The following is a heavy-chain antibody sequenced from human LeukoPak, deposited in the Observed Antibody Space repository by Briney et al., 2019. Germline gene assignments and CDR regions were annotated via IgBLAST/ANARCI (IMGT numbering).Heavy chain of an antibody. J-gene: IGHJ4*02. CDR3: ARGGRYCSGGSCYQDY. Sequence: ASVKVSCKASGYTFTGYYMHWVRQAPGQGLEWMGWINPNSGGTNYAQKFQGRVTMTRDTYISTGYMELSRLRSDDTAVYYCARGGRYCSGGSCYQDYWGQGTLVTVSS. D-gene: IGHD2-15*01. CDR1: GYTFTGYY. CDR2: INPNSGGT. V-gene: IGHV1-2*02.